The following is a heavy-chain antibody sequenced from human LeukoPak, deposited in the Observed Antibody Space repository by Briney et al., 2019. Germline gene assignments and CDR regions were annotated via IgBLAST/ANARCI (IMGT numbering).Heavy chain of an antibody. D-gene: IGHD3-9*01. CDR2: IYYSGST. J-gene: IGHJ3*02. CDR3: ARETSYYDILTGYSAPDAFDI. CDR1: GGSISSGDYY. V-gene: IGHV4-30-4*01. Sequence: SQTLSLTCTVSGGSISSGDYYWSWIRQPPGTGLEWIVYIYYSGSTYYNPSLKSRVTISVDTSKNQFSLKLSSVTAADTAVYYCARETSYYDILTGYSAPDAFDIWGQGTMVTVSS.